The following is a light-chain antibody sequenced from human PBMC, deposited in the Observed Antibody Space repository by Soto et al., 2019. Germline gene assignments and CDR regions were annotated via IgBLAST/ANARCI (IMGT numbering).Light chain of an antibody. J-gene: IGKJ3*01. V-gene: IGKV1-27*01. CDR2: AAS. CDR1: QDIRNF. Sequence: DIQMTQSPTSLSASVGDRVTITCRASQDIRNFVAWYQQKPGKAPKLLIYAASTLQSGIPSRFSGSGSGTDFTLTIISLQPEDVATYSCQKYSRVVVFGPGTKVEIK. CDR3: QKYSRVVV.